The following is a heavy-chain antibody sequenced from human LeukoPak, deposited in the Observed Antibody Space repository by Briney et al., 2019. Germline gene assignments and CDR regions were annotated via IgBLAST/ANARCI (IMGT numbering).Heavy chain of an antibody. J-gene: IGHJ4*02. CDR2: IYYSGST. CDR1: DGSISSSSYY. Sequence: SETLSLTCTVSDGSISSSSYYWGWIRQPPGKGLEWIGSIYYSGSTYYNPSLKSRVTISVDTSKNQCSLRLSSVTAADTAIYYCARHPAPGIAAAGRYSFDYWGQGTLVTVSS. V-gene: IGHV4-39*01. CDR3: ARHPAPGIAAAGRYSFDY. D-gene: IGHD6-13*01.